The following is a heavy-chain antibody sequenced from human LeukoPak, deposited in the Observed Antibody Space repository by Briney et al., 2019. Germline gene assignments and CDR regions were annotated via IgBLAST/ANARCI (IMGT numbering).Heavy chain of an antibody. J-gene: IGHJ4*02. CDR3: ARAPPMYCSGGSCYPGGVDY. CDR2: IYYSGST. Sequence: PSETLSLICTVSGGSVSSGSYYWSWIRQPPGKGLEWIGYIYYSGSTNYNPSLKSRVTISVDTSKNQFSLKLSSVTAADTAVYYCARAPPMYCSGGSCYPGGVDYWGQGTLVTVSS. V-gene: IGHV4-61*01. CDR1: GGSVSSGSYY. D-gene: IGHD2-15*01.